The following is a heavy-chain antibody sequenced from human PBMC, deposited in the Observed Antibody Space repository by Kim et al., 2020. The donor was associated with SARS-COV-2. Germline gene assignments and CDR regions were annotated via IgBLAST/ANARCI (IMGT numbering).Heavy chain of an antibody. CDR2: IYYSGST. J-gene: IGHJ4*02. V-gene: IGHV4-31*03. D-gene: IGHD1-26*01. Sequence: SETLSLTCTVSGGSISSGGYYWSWIRQHPGKGLEWIGYIYYSGSTDYNPSLKSRVTISVDTSKNQFSLKLSSVTAADTAVYYCARYTFGELLDSFDYWGQGTLVTVSS. CDR1: GGSISSGGYY. CDR3: ARYTFGELLDSFDY.